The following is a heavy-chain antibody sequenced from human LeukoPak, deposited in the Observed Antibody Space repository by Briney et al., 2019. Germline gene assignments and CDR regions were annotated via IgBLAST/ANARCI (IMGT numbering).Heavy chain of an antibody. V-gene: IGHV4-59*01. D-gene: IGHD6-13*01. CDR3: ARVVTEQQLVDAFDI. CDR2: IYYSGST. Sequence: SETLSLTCAFYGGSFSGYYWSWIRQPPGKGLEWIGYIYYSGSTNYNPSLKSRVTISVDTSKNQFSLKLSSVTAADTAVYYCARVVTEQQLVDAFDIWGQGTMVTVSS. J-gene: IGHJ3*02. CDR1: GGSFSGYY.